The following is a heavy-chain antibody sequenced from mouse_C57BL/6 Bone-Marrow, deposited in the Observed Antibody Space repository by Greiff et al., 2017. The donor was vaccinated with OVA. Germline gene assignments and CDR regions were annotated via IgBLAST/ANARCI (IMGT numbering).Heavy chain of an antibody. Sequence: EVKLVESGGGLVQPKGSLKLSCAASGFTFNTYAMHWVRQAPGKGLEWVARIRSKSSNYATYYADSVKDRFTISRDDSQSMLYLQMNNLKTEDTAMYDCVREASNWWDDYYFDYWGQGTTLTVSS. CDR2: IRSKSSNYAT. J-gene: IGHJ2*01. V-gene: IGHV10-3*01. CDR3: VREASNWWDDYYFDY. CDR1: GFTFNTYA. D-gene: IGHD4-1*01.